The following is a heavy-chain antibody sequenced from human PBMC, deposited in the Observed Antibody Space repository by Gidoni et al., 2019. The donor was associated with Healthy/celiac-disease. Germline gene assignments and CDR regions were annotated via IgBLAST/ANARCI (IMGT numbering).Heavy chain of an antibody. V-gene: IGHV3-11*01. CDR3: ARDGIGSYYYDSSDQSDFPIDY. CDR2: ISSSGSTI. Sequence: QVQLVESGGGLVKPGGSLRLSCAASGFTFSDYYMSWIRQAPGKGLEWVSYISSSGSTIYYADSVKGRFTISRDNAKNSLYLQMNSLRAEDTAVYYCARDGIGSYYYDSSDQSDFPIDYWGQGTLVTVSS. CDR1: GFTFSDYY. D-gene: IGHD3-22*01. J-gene: IGHJ4*02.